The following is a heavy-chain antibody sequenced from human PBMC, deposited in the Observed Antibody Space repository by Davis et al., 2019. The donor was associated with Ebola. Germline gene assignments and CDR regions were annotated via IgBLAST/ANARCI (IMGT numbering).Heavy chain of an antibody. CDR2: IYYSGST. Sequence: PSETLSLTCTVSGGSISSGDYYWSWIRQPPGKGLEWIGYIYYSGSTNYNPSLKSRVTISADTSRNQFSLRLSTVTAADTAVYYCAREIGGYGTFDYWGQGTLVTVSS. V-gene: IGHV4-61*08. D-gene: IGHD5-12*01. CDR1: GGSISSGDYY. J-gene: IGHJ4*02. CDR3: AREIGGYGTFDY.